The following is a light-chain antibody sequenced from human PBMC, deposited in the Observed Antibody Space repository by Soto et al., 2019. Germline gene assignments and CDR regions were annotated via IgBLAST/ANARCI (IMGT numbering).Light chain of an antibody. CDR2: GAS. J-gene: IGKJ1*01. CDR1: QSVSSSY. V-gene: IGKV3-20*01. CDR3: QQYGSSPPWT. Sequence: EIVLTQSPGTLSLSPGERFTLSCRASQSVSSSYLAWYQQKPGQAPRLLIYGASSRATGIPDRFSGSGSGTDFTLAIRRLEPEDFAVYYCQQYGSSPPWTFGQGTTVDI.